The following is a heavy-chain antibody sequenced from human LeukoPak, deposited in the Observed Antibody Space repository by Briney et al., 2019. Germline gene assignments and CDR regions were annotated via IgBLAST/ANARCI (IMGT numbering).Heavy chain of an antibody. CDR2: IYSGGST. J-gene: IGHJ3*02. V-gene: IGHV3-53*01. CDR1: GFTVSSNY. CDR3: ARDRPSGFPDAVDI. Sequence: PGGSLRLSCAASGFTVSSNYVSWVRQAPGKGLEWVSVIYSGGSTYYADSVKGRFTISRDNSKNTLHLQMNSLRVEGTAVYYCARDRPSGFPDAVDIWGQGTMVTVSS. D-gene: IGHD6-6*01.